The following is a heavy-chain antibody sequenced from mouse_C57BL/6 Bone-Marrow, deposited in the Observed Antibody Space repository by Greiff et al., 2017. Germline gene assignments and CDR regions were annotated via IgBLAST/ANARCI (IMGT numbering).Heavy chain of an antibody. Sequence: QVQLQQPGAELVKPGASVKLSCKASGYTFTSYWMHWVKQRPGQGLEWIGMIHPNSGSTNYNEKFKSKATLTVAKSSSTAYMQLSSLTSEDSAVYYCARGATMVTTGPAYWGQGTLVTVSA. CDR1: GYTFTSYW. CDR3: ARGATMVTTGPAY. CDR2: IHPNSGST. J-gene: IGHJ3*01. D-gene: IGHD2-2*01. V-gene: IGHV1-64*01.